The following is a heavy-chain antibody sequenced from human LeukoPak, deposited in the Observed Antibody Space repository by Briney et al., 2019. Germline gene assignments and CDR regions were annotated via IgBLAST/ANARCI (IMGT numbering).Heavy chain of an antibody. J-gene: IGHJ4*02. CDR1: GFTFSNAW. Sequence: KPGGSLRLSCAASGFTFSNAWMSWVRQAPGKGLEWVGRIKSKTDGGTTDYAAPVEGRFTISRDDSKNTLYLQMNSLKTEDTAVYYCTTEPSYYYGSGSYYNIGKPPTFDYWGQGTLVTVSS. V-gene: IGHV3-15*01. D-gene: IGHD3-10*01. CDR2: IKSKTDGGTT. CDR3: TTEPSYYYGSGSYYNIGKPPTFDY.